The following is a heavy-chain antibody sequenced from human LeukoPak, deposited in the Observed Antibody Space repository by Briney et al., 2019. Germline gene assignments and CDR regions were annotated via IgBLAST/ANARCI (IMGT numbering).Heavy chain of an antibody. V-gene: IGHV4-61*02. Sequence: PSETLSLTCTVSGGSISSSSYYWSWIRQPAGKGLEWIGRIYTSGSTNYNPSLKSRVTMSVDTSKNQFSLKLSSVTAADTAVYYCAKSSSWYYFDYWGQGTLVTVSS. D-gene: IGHD6-13*01. J-gene: IGHJ4*02. CDR2: IYTSGST. CDR1: GGSISSSSYY. CDR3: AKSSSWYYFDY.